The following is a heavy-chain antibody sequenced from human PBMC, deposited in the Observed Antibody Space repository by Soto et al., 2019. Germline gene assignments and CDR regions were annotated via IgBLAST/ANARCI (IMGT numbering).Heavy chain of an antibody. Sequence: ASGKVSCKASGYTFTSYAMHWVRQAPGQRLEWMGWINAGNGNTKYSQKFQGRVTITRDTSASTAYMELSSLRSEDTAVYYCARDPGPVAVAGTVDFDYWGQGNLVTVSS. CDR2: INAGNGNT. V-gene: IGHV1-3*01. CDR3: ARDPGPVAVAGTVDFDY. J-gene: IGHJ4*02. D-gene: IGHD6-19*01. CDR1: GYTFTSYA.